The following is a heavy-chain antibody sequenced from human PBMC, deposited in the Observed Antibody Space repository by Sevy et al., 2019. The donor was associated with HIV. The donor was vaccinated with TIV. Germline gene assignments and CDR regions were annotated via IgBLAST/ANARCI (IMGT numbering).Heavy chain of an antibody. CDR3: VRAIQLAASY. Sequence: GGSLRLSCAASGFTFSNYGIHWVRQAPGKGLEWVAVISYDGSNKYYADSVKGRFTISRDNTKNTLYLQMNSLKVEDTAVYYCVRAIQLAASYWGQGMLVTVSS. J-gene: IGHJ4*02. CDR1: GFTFSNYG. D-gene: IGHD2-15*01. V-gene: IGHV3-30*03. CDR2: ISYDGSNK.